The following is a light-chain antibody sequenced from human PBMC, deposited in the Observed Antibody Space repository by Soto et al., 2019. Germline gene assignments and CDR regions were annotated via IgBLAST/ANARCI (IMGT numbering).Light chain of an antibody. Sequence: IVMTQSPATLSVSPGERATLSCRASQSVSILVAWYQQKPGQAPRLLIHGATTRATGIPARVSGSGSGTEFTLTISSLQSEDFAVYDCQQYKNWPRTFGQGTKVDIK. J-gene: IGKJ1*01. CDR2: GAT. V-gene: IGKV3-15*01. CDR3: QQYKNWPRT. CDR1: QSVSIL.